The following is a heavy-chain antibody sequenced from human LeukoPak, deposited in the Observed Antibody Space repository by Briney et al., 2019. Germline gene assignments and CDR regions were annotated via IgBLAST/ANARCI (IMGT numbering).Heavy chain of an antibody. V-gene: IGHV3-20*04. CDR2: INWNGGST. D-gene: IGHD5-18*01. CDR3: ARGGGDVDTAIPPYFDY. CDR1: GLTFDDYG. Sequence: GGSLRLSCAASGLTFDDYGMSWVRQAPGKGLEWVSGINWNGGSTGYADSVKGRFTISRDNAKNSLYLQMNSLRAEDTALYYCARGGGDVDTAIPPYFDYWGQGTLVTVSS. J-gene: IGHJ4*02.